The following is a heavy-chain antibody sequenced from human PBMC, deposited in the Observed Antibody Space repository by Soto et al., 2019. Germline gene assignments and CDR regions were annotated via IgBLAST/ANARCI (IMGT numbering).Heavy chain of an antibody. V-gene: IGHV1-69*13. D-gene: IGHD4-17*01. CDR2: IIPIFGTA. CDR3: ARSLTTVVTQNVDGMDV. Sequence: ASVKVSCKASGGTFSSYAISWVRQAPGQGLEWMGGIIPIFGTANYAQKFQGRVTITADESTSTAYMELSSLRSEDTAVYYCARSLTTVVTQNVDGMDVWGQGTTVTGSS. J-gene: IGHJ6*02. CDR1: GGTFSSYA.